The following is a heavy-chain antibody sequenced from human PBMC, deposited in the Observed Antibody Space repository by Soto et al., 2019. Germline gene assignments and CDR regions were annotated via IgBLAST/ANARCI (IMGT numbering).Heavy chain of an antibody. Sequence: SETLSLTCAVYGGSFIGYYWSWIRQPPGKGLEWIGEINHSGSTNYNPSLKSRVTISVDTSKNQFSLKLSSVTAADTAVYYCASGRARDYYYYGMDVWGQGTTVTVPS. CDR3: ASGRARDYYYYGMDV. CDR1: GGSFIGYY. CDR2: INHSGST. J-gene: IGHJ6*02. V-gene: IGHV4-34*01.